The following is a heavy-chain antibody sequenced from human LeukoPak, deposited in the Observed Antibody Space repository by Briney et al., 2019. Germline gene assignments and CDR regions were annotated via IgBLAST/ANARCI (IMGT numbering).Heavy chain of an antibody. J-gene: IGHJ4*02. CDR2: IYHSGST. CDR3: ARQEVGYSSRGSPYYFDY. Sequence: SETLSLTCAVYGGSFSGYYWSWIRQPPGKGLEWIGSIYHSGSTYYNPSLKSRVTISVDTSKNQFSLKLSSVTAADTAVYYCARQEVGYSSRGSPYYFDYWGQGTLVTVSS. D-gene: IGHD6-13*01. V-gene: IGHV4-34*01. CDR1: GGSFSGYY.